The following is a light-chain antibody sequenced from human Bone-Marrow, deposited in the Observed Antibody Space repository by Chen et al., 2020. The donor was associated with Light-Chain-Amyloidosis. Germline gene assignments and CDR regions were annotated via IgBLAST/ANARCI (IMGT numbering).Light chain of an antibody. CDR2: DDS. Sequence: SYVLTQPSSVSVAPGQTATIACGGNNIVSTSVHWYQQTPGQAPLLVFYDDSDRPSGSPERLSGSNSGNTATLTISRVEAGDEADYYCQVWDRSSDRPVFGGGTKLTVL. J-gene: IGLJ3*02. CDR1: NIVSTS. CDR3: QVWDRSSDRPV. V-gene: IGLV3-21*02.